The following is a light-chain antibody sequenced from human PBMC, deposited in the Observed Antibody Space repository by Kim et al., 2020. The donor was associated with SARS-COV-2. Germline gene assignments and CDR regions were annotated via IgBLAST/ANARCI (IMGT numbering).Light chain of an antibody. CDR2: DAS. Sequence: EIVLTQSPATLSLSPGERATLSCRASQSVSSSLAWYQQKPGQAPRLLIYDASNRATGIPARFSGSGSGTDFTLTISSLEPEDFAVYYCQHHSNWPITFGQGTRLEIK. J-gene: IGKJ5*01. V-gene: IGKV3-11*01. CDR3: QHHSNWPIT. CDR1: QSVSSS.